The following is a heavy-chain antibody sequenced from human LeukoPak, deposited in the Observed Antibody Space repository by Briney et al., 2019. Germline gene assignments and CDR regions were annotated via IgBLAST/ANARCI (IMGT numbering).Heavy chain of an antibody. Sequence: GGSLRLSCAASGFPFSDHEMNWVRQAPGKGLEWVSYIRSSGSDKYYPDSVKGRFTISRDNAKNSLYLQMNSLRTEDTAVYYCATPLPLDYWGQGTLVTVSS. V-gene: IGHV3-48*03. CDR1: GFPFSDHE. J-gene: IGHJ4*02. CDR3: ATPLPLDY. CDR2: IRSSGSDK.